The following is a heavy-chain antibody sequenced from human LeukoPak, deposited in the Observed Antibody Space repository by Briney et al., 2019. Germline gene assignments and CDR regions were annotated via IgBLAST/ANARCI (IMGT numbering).Heavy chain of an antibody. CDR2: INDDANNI. J-gene: IGHJ4*02. CDR3: ARDEGYSYGYFNY. D-gene: IGHD5-18*01. Sequence: GGSLRLSCAASGFTFSSYAMSWVRQAPGKGPEWISSINDDANNIYYADSVKGRFTISRDNAKNSLYLQMNSLRAEDTAVYYCARDEGYSYGYFNYWGQGTLVTASS. CDR1: GFTFSSYA. V-gene: IGHV3-21*01.